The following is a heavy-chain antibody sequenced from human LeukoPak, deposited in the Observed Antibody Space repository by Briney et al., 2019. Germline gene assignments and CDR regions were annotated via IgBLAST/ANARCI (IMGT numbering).Heavy chain of an antibody. CDR2: ISSSGSPI. CDR1: GFTFSSYE. CDR3: ATGGGGYSYGYSIY. V-gene: IGHV3-48*03. Sequence: PGGSLRLSCAASGFTFSSYEMKWVRQAPGKGLEWVSYISSSGSPIYYADSVKGRFTISRDNAKNSLYLQMNSLRAEDTAVYYCATGGGGYSYGYSIYWGQGTLVTVSS. D-gene: IGHD5-18*01. J-gene: IGHJ4*02.